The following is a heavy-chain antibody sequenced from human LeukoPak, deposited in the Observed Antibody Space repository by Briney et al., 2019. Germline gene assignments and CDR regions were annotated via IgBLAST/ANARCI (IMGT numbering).Heavy chain of an antibody. D-gene: IGHD3-10*01. V-gene: IGHV3-53*01. Sequence: GGSLRLSCAGSGFTVSSYHMNWVRQAPGKGLEWVSAIYSGGGTFYADSVKGRFTISRDTPKNTVYLQMNNLRAEDTAVYSCARALGRAYGMDVWGQGTTVTVSS. CDR1: GFTVSSYH. CDR3: ARALGRAYGMDV. J-gene: IGHJ6*02. CDR2: IYSGGGT.